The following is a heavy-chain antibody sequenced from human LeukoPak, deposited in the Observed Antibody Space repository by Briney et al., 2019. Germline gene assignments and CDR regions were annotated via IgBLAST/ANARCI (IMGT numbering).Heavy chain of an antibody. CDR3: TRTDPGIAVAGPDY. Sequence: PGGSLRLSCAASGFTFHNYWMTWVRQAPGRGLEWVANINQDGSKKYFVDSVKGRFTISRDDSKNTAYLQMNSLKTEDTAVYYCTRTDPGIAVAGPDYWGQGTLVTVSS. D-gene: IGHD6-19*01. CDR1: GFTFHNYW. V-gene: IGHV3-7*03. CDR2: INQDGSKK. J-gene: IGHJ4*02.